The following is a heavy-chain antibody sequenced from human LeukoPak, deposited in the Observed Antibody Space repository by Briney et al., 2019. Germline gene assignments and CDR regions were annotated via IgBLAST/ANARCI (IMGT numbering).Heavy chain of an antibody. D-gene: IGHD7-27*01. Sequence: GVSLRLSSAASGFTFTSFTMSWLPQAPGKGLVWGTGIGGGGRSPFYADSVTGGLTNTRDNYKNTLYLQMNSLRADDTAVYYCANEGGNWGQPDYWGQGTLVTVSS. V-gene: IGHV3-23*01. CDR2: IGGGGRSP. CDR3: ANEGGNWGQPDY. CDR1: GFTFTSFT. J-gene: IGHJ4*02.